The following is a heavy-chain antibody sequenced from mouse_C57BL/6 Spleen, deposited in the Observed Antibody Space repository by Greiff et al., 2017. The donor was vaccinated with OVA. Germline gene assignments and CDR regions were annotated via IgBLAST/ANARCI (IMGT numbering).Heavy chain of an antibody. J-gene: IGHJ2*01. Sequence: VKLVESGPGLVAPSQSLSITCTVSGFSLTSYGVSWVRQPPGKGLEWLGVIWGDGSTNYHSALISRLSISKDNSKNQVFLKLNSLQTDDTATYYCATQSTMVKTKGRGVYYFDYWGQGTTLTVSS. D-gene: IGHD2-2*01. CDR2: IWGDGST. CDR3: ATQSTMVKTKGRGVYYFDY. V-gene: IGHV2-3*01. CDR1: GFSLTSYG.